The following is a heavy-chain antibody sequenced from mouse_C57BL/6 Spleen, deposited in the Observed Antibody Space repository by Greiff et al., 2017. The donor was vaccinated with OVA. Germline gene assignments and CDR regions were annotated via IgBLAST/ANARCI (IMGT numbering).Heavy chain of an antibody. V-gene: IGHV1-26*01. CDR2: INPNNGGT. CDR3: ARGKLADY. J-gene: IGHJ2*01. CDR1: GYTFTDYY. D-gene: IGHD4-1*01. Sequence: VQLQQSGPELVKPGASVKISCKASGYTFTDYYMNWVKQSHGKSLEWIGDINPNNGGTSYNQKFKGKATLTVDKSSSTAYMELRSLTSEDSAVYYCARGKLADYWGQGTTLTVSS.